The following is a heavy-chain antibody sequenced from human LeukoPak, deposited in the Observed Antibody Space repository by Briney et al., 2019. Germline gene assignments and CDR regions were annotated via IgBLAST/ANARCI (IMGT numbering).Heavy chain of an antibody. CDR3: ARHGDPGYSSSWYAFDI. D-gene: IGHD6-13*01. CDR1: GVSISGHC. CDR2: IYSSGST. V-gene: IGHV4-4*09. Sequence: SETLSLTCTVSGVSISGHCWRWIRQPPGKGMEWLGYIYSSGSTTYNPSLESRLSMSVDTPKNLFSLRLTSVSAADTAVYHCARHGDPGYSSSWYAFDIWGQGTMVTVSS. J-gene: IGHJ3*02.